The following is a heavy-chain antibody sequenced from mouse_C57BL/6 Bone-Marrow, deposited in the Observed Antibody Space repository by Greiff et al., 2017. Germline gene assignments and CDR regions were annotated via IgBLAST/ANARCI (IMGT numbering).Heavy chain of an antibody. CDR2: IYPRSGNT. V-gene: IGHV1-81*01. D-gene: IGHD1-1*02. CDR1: GYTFTSYG. Sequence: QVQLKQSGAELARPGASVKLSCKASGYTFTSYGISWVKQRTGQGLEWIGEIYPRSGNTYYNEKFKGKATLTAAKSSSTAYMELRSLTSEDSAVYFCARWGWVYYFDYWGQGTTLTVSS. J-gene: IGHJ2*01. CDR3: ARWGWVYYFDY.